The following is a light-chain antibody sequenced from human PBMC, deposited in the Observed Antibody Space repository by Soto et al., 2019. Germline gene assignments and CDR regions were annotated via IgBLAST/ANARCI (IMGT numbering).Light chain of an antibody. CDR2: DVS. CDR1: SSDVGGYNY. Sequence: QSVLTQPASVSGSPGQSITISCTGTSSDVGGYNYVSWYQQHPGKAPKLMIYDVSNRSSGVSNRLSGSKSGNTASLTISGLQAEDEADYYCSSYTSSSTYVFGTGTKLTVL. J-gene: IGLJ1*01. V-gene: IGLV2-14*01. CDR3: SSYTSSSTYV.